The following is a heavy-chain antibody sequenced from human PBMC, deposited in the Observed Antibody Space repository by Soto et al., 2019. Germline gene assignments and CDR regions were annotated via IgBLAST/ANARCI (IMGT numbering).Heavy chain of an antibody. CDR1: GYSFTSYW. CDR2: IYPCDSDT. J-gene: IGHJ6*02. D-gene: IGHD3-3*01. V-gene: IGHV5-51*01. CDR3: ARQASTIFGVVKDYYYYYGMDV. Sequence: GESLKISCKCSGYSFTSYWIGSVRQMPGKGLEWMGIIYPCDSDTRYSPSFQGQVTISADKSISTAYLQWSSLKASDTAMYYCARQASTIFGVVKDYYYYYGMDVWGQGTTVTVSS.